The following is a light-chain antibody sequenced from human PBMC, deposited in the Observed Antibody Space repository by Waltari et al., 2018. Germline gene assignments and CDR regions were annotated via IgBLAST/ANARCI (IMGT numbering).Light chain of an antibody. V-gene: IGLV1-40*01. CDR3: QSYDSSPSGVV. CDR1: SSNIGAGYD. CDR2: GNS. J-gene: IGLJ2*01. Sequence: QSVLTQPPSVSGAPGQRVTISCTGSSSNIGAGYDVHWYQQLPGTAPKLLIYGNSTRPSEVPDRFSASKSGTSASLAITGLQAEDEADYYCQSYDSSPSGVVFGGGTKLTVL.